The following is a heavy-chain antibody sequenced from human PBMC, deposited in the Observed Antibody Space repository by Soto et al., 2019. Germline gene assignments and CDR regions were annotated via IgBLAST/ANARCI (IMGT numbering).Heavy chain of an antibody. V-gene: IGHV3-7*01. Sequence: PGGSLRLSCAASGFTFNSNWMSWVRQDPGKGLEWVANIKQDGSEKYYVDSVKGRFTISRDNAKNSLYLHMNSLKAEDTAVYYCARDLDLRDFWSGHFGGVWFDPWGQGTLVTVSS. CDR2: IKQDGSEK. D-gene: IGHD3-3*01. J-gene: IGHJ5*02. CDR1: GFTFNSNW. CDR3: ARDLDLRDFWSGHFGGVWFDP.